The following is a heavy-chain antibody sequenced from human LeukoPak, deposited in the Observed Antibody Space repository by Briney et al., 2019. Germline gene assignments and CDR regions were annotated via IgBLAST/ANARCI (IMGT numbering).Heavy chain of an antibody. J-gene: IGHJ3*02. Sequence: GGSLRLSCAASGFTFGSYWMSWVRQAPGKGLEWVANIKQDGSEKYYVDSVKGRFTISRDNAKNSLYLQMNSLRAEDTAVYYCAREYPDAFDIWGQGTMVTVSS. CDR3: AREYPDAFDI. D-gene: IGHD2-2*02. V-gene: IGHV3-7*03. CDR2: IKQDGSEK. CDR1: GFTFGSYW.